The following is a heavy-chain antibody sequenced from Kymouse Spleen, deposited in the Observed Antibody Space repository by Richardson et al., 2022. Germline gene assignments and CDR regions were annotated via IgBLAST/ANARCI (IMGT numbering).Heavy chain of an antibody. J-gene: IGHJ6*02. CDR2: TYYRSKWYN. CDR1: GDSVSSNSAA. CDR3: ARGGVRGVRSYYYYGMDV. V-gene: IGHV6-1*01. Sequence: QVQLQQSGPGLVKPSQTLSLTCAISGDSVSSNSAAWNWIRQSPSRGLEWLGRTYYRSKWYNDYAVSVKSRITINPDTSKNQFSLQLNSVTPEDTAVYYCARGGVRGVRSYYYYGMDVWGQGTTVTVSS. D-gene: IGHD3-10*01.